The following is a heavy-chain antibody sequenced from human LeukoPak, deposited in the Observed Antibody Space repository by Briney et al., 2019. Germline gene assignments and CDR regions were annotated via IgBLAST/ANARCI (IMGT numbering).Heavy chain of an antibody. CDR2: IYYSGST. CDR1: GGSISSYY. CDR3: ARTSYSSSSFPFDY. Sequence: PSETLSLTCTVPGGSISSYYWSWVRQPPGKGLEWIGYIYYSGSTNYNPSLKSRVTISVDTSKNQFSLKLSSVTPADTAVYYCARTSYSSSSFPFDYWGQGTLVTVSS. J-gene: IGHJ4*02. D-gene: IGHD6-6*01. V-gene: IGHV4-59*01.